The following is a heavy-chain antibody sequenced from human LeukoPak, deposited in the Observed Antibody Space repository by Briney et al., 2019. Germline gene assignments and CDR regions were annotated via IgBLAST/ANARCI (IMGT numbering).Heavy chain of an antibody. CDR3: TRSAPFYFDY. J-gene: IGHJ4*02. Sequence: PGGSLRLSCAASGFTFSSYGMIWDRQAPGKGPECVSAISGGGDATYYADSVKGRFTVSRDNPKNTLYLQMDSLRAEDTALYYCTRSAPFYFDYWGQGTLVTVFS. CDR2: ISGGGDAT. V-gene: IGHV3-23*01. CDR1: GFTFSSYG.